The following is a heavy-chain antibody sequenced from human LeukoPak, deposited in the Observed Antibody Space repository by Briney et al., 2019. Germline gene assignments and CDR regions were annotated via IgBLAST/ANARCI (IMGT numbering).Heavy chain of an antibody. Sequence: GASVKVSCKASGYTFTSYGISWVRQAPGQGLEWMGWISAYNGNTNYAQKLQGRVTMTTDTSTSTAYMELRSLRSDDTAVYYCARGYDYVWGSYRNRRLGDYWGQGTLVTVSS. CDR3: ARGYDYVWGSYRNRRLGDY. D-gene: IGHD3-16*02. V-gene: IGHV1-18*01. CDR1: GYTFTSYG. CDR2: ISAYNGNT. J-gene: IGHJ4*02.